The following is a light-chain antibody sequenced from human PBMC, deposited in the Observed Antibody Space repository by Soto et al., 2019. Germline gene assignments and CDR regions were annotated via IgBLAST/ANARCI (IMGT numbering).Light chain of an antibody. CDR2: AAY. V-gene: IGKV3-20*01. J-gene: IGKJ2*01. Sequence: EIVLTQSPGTLSLSPGERATLSCRASRSLSSSYVVWYQQKPGQAPRLLIYAAYRRATGIQDRFSGSGSATEYTLTISRLEPEDFAVYYCQQQGTFGQGTKLEIK. CDR3: QQQGT. CDR1: RSLSSSY.